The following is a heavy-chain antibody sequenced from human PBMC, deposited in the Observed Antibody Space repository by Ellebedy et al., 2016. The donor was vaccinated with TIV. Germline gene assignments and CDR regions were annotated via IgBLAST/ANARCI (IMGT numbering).Heavy chain of an antibody. CDR2: ISSSSSYI. CDR1: GFTFSSYS. Sequence: GGSLRLXXAASGFTFSSYSMNWVRQAPGKGLEWVSSISSSSSYIYYADSVKGRFTISRDNAKNSLYLQMNSLRAEDTAVYYCARPGRYSRAFDIWGQGTMVTVSS. CDR3: ARPGRYSRAFDI. D-gene: IGHD3-9*01. J-gene: IGHJ3*02. V-gene: IGHV3-21*01.